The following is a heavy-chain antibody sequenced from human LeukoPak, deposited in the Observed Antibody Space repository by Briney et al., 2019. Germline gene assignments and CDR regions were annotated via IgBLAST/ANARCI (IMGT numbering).Heavy chain of an antibody. CDR1: GGSFSGYY. D-gene: IGHD3-10*01. J-gene: IGHJ5*02. V-gene: IGHV4-34*01. CDR2: INHSGST. CDR3: ARHRSPYYYGSGSYYWGFDP. Sequence: KPSETLSLTCAVYGGSFSGYYWSWIRQPPGKGLEWIGEINHSGSTNYNPSLKSRVTISVDTSKNQFSLKLSSVTAADTAVYYCARHRSPYYYGSGSYYWGFDPWGQGTLATVSS.